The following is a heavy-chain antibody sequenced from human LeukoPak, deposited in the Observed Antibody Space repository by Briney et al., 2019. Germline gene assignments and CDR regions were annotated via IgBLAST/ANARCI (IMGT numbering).Heavy chain of an antibody. V-gene: IGHV3-30*02. D-gene: IGHD5-18*01. Sequence: GGSLRHSCAASGFTFSSYGIHWVRQAPGKGLEWVAFIRYDGSNKYYADSVKGRFTISRDYSKNTLYLQMNGLRAADTAVYYCAKDLRSAYTYGQDFDYWGQGTLVTVSS. CDR3: AKDLRSAYTYGQDFDY. J-gene: IGHJ4*02. CDR2: IRYDGSNK. CDR1: GFTFSSYG.